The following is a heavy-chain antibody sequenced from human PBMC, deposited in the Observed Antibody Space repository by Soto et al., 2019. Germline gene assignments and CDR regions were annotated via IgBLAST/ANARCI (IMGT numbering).Heavy chain of an antibody. D-gene: IGHD3-16*01. CDR2: IYYSGST. J-gene: IGHJ4*02. CDR3: ARHRGGLFFEFDY. Sequence: SETLSLTCSVAGGSSSSSSDYWGWIRQPPGKGLEWIGSIYYSGSTYNNPSLKSRVTISVDTSKKQFSLKLSSVTAADTAVYYCARHRGGLFFEFDYWGQGTLVTVSS. CDR1: GGSSSSSSDY. V-gene: IGHV4-39*01.